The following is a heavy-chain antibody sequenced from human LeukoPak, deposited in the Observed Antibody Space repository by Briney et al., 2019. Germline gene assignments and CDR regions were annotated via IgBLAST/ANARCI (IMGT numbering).Heavy chain of an antibody. CDR2: INSDSTNI. CDR3: ARGTTVESDY. J-gene: IGHJ4*02. Sequence: PGGSLRLSCAASGFTFSSYAMHWVRQAPGKGLEWVSSINSDSTNIYYTDSVKGRFTVSRDNAKNSLYLQMNSLRAEDTAVYYCARGTTVESDYWGQGTLVTVSS. CDR1: GFTFSSYA. D-gene: IGHD4-23*01. V-gene: IGHV3-21*01.